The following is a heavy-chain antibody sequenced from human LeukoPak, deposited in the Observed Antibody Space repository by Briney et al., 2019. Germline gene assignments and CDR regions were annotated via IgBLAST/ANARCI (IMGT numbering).Heavy chain of an antibody. CDR2: IYYSGST. CDR1: GGSISSYY. J-gene: IGHJ3*02. Sequence: KPSETLSLTFTVSGGSISSYYWSWIRQLPGKGLEWIGYIYYSGSTNYNPSLKSRVTISVDTSKNQFSLKLSSVTAADTAVYYCARHWTEDSSGYYPFDIWGQGTMVTVSS. CDR3: ARHWTEDSSGYYPFDI. D-gene: IGHD3-22*01. V-gene: IGHV4-59*08.